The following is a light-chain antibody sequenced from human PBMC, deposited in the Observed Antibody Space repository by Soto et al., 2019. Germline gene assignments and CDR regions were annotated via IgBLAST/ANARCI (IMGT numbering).Light chain of an antibody. CDR1: ESIGDY. CDR2: AAS. Sequence: EIVLTQSPYTLSLSPGDRATLSCFASESIGDYLAWYQQRPGQAPRLLIYAASRRASGTPHRFSGSGSERAFTLAISGLEPADFGVYYCQQYVTSPSITFGQGTRLEIK. CDR3: QQYVTSPSIT. V-gene: IGKV3-20*01. J-gene: IGKJ5*01.